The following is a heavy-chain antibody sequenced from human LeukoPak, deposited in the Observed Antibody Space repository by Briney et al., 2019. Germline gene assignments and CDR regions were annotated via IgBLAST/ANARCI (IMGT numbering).Heavy chain of an antibody. Sequence: GGSLRLSCAASGFTLSSYWMSWVRQAPGKGLEWVANINQDVSEINYVDSVKGRFTISRDNSKNTLYLQMNSLRAEDTAVYYCAKDGGLVAAYYYYYMDVWGKGTTVTVSS. J-gene: IGHJ6*03. V-gene: IGHV3-7*01. D-gene: IGHD2-15*01. CDR2: INQDVSEI. CDR3: AKDGGLVAAYYYYYMDV. CDR1: GFTLSSYW.